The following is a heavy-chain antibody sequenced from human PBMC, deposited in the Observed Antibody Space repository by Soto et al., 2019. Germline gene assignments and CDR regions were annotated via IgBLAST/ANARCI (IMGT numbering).Heavy chain of an antibody. V-gene: IGHV4-61*01. J-gene: IGHJ3*02. Sequence: QVQLQESGPGLVKPSETLSLTCTVYGGSVSSGSYYWSWIRQPPGKGLEWIGYIYYRGSTNYNTSLKSRVTISVDTSKNQFSLKLSSVTAPATAVYYCARGSGQNDAFDIWGQGTMVTVSS. CDR3: ARGSGQNDAFDI. CDR1: GGSVSSGSYY. D-gene: IGHD2-15*01. CDR2: IYYRGST.